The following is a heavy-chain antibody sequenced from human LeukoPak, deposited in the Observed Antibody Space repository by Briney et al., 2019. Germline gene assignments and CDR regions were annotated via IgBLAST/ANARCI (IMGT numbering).Heavy chain of an antibody. CDR3: AKDISRNFVVVPAADY. CDR2: ISGDGGST. CDR1: GFTFDDYA. Sequence: GGSLRLSCAASGFTFDDYAMHWVRQPPGKSLEWVSLISGDGGSTYYADSAKGRLTVSRDNSKNSLYLQMNSLRTEDTALYYCAKDISRNFVVVPAADYWGQGTLVTVSS. J-gene: IGHJ4*02. D-gene: IGHD2-2*01. V-gene: IGHV3-43*02.